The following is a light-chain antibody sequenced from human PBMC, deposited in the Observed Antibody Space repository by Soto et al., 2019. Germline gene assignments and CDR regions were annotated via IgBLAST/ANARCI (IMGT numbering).Light chain of an antibody. CDR3: QQSSNWPPT. CDR2: GAS. V-gene: IGKV3-15*01. CDR1: QSVSSN. Sequence: EIVMTQSPATLSVSPGERAALSCRASQSVSSNLAWYQQRPGQAPRLLVYGASTRAAGIPARFSGSGSGTGFTLTITSLQSEDFAVYYCQQSSNWPPTFGQGARLEIK. J-gene: IGKJ5*01.